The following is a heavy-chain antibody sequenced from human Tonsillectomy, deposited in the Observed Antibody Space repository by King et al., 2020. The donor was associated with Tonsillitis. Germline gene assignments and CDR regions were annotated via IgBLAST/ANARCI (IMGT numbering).Heavy chain of an antibody. D-gene: IGHD5-12*01. J-gene: IGHJ3*02. Sequence: VQLVESGGVLIQPGGSLRLSCASSGFTVSDYWMHWVRQAPGKGLVWVSHIDSAGSNTIYADSVKGRLTMSKDNAKNMLYLQMNSLRAEDTAVYYCARDRGAPDAFDIWGQGTMLPVSS. CDR3: ARDRGAPDAFDI. V-gene: IGHV3-74*01. CDR2: IDSAGSNT. CDR1: GFTVSDYW.